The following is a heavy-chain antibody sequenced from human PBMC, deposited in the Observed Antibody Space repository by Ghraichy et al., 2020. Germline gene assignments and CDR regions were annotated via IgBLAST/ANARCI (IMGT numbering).Heavy chain of an antibody. J-gene: IGHJ3*02. CDR3: TRDLPRIRAFDI. CDR2: IRSIPSGGTT. Sequence: GSLRLSCTASGFTFGDYAMSWFRQAPGKGLEWLGFIRSIPSGGTTEYAASVKGRFTISRDDSKSIAYLQINTLKTEDTAVYYCTRDLPRIRAFDIWGQGTMVTVSS. D-gene: IGHD2-15*01. V-gene: IGHV3-49*03. CDR1: GFTFGDYA.